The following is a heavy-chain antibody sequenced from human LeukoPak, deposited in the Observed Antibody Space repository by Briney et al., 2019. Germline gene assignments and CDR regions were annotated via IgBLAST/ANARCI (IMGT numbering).Heavy chain of an antibody. V-gene: IGHV3-30*19. J-gene: IGHJ4*02. Sequence: GGSLRLSCAASGFTFSSYGMHWVRQAPGKGLEWVAGTSYNGNIKYYADYVKGRFSISRDNSKNTLYPQMDSLRAEDTAVYYCARGDNYYDSSGYYYVRALFDYWGQGTLVTVSS. D-gene: IGHD3-22*01. CDR1: GFTFSSYG. CDR2: TSYNGNIK. CDR3: ARGDNYYDSSGYYYVRALFDY.